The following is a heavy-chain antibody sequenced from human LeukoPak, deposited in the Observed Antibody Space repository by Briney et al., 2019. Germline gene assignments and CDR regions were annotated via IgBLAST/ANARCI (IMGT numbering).Heavy chain of an antibody. V-gene: IGHV1-69*05. J-gene: IGHJ4*02. CDR1: GGTFSSYA. Sequence: SVKVSCKASGGTFSSYAISWVRQAPGQGLEWMGGIIPIFGTANYAQKFQGRVTITTDESTSTAYMELSSLRSEDTAVYYCARGTKYCSSTSCYGYWGQGTLVTVSS. CDR2: IIPIFGTA. D-gene: IGHD2-2*01. CDR3: ARGTKYCSSTSCYGY.